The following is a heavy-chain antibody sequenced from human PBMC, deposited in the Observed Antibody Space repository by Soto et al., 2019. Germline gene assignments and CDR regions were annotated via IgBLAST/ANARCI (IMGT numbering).Heavy chain of an antibody. CDR2: IYYSGST. Sequence: PSETLSLTCTVSGGSISSYYWSWIRQPPGKGLEWIGYIYYSGSTNYNPSLKSRVTISVDTSKNQFSLKLSSVTAADTAVYYCARDVGQFDYWGQGTLVTVSS. CDR1: GGSISSYY. D-gene: IGHD1-26*01. CDR3: ARDVGQFDY. V-gene: IGHV4-59*01. J-gene: IGHJ4*02.